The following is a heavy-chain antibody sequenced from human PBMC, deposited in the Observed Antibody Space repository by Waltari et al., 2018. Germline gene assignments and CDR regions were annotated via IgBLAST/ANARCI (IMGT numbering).Heavy chain of an antibody. J-gene: IGHJ3*02. Sequence: QVQLVQSGAEVKKPGSSVKVSCKASGGTFSSYAISWVRQAPGQGIEWMGGIIPIFGTANYAQKFQGRVTITADESTSTAYMELSSLRSEDTAVYYCARIPVVVAATSYAFDIWGQGTMVTVSS. CDR2: IIPIFGTA. CDR1: GGTFSSYA. V-gene: IGHV1-69*01. CDR3: ARIPVVVAATSYAFDI. D-gene: IGHD2-15*01.